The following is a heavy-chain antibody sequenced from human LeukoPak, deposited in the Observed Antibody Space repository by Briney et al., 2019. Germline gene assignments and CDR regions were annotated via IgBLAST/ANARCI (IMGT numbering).Heavy chain of an antibody. CDR1: GFTFSSYT. J-gene: IGHJ4*02. CDR2: ISSSSSYI. Sequence: GRSLRLSCAASGFTFSSYTMNWVRQAPGKGLEWVSSISSSSSYIYYADSLKGRFTISRDNAKNSLYLQMNSLRAGDTAVYYCARTYGGFDYWGQGTLVTVSS. V-gene: IGHV3-21*01. D-gene: IGHD4-23*01. CDR3: ARTYGGFDY.